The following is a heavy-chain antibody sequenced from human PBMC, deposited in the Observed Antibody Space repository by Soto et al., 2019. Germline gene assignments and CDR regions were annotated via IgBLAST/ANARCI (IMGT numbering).Heavy chain of an antibody. D-gene: IGHD3-3*01. V-gene: IGHV3-11*01. Sequence: QVQLVESGGGLVKPGGSLRLSCAASGFTFSDYYMSWIRQAPGKGLEWVSYISSSGSPIYYADSVKGRFTISRDNAKNSLYLRMNSLRAENAAVYSCARHPGRFLEWFLPHGYYYYGMDVWGQGTTVTVSS. CDR1: GFTFSDYY. J-gene: IGHJ6*02. CDR2: ISSSGSPI. CDR3: ARHPGRFLEWFLPHGYYYYGMDV.